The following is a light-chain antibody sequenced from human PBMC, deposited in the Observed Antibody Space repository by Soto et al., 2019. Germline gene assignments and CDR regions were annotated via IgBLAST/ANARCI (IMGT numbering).Light chain of an antibody. CDR1: QNISNW. CDR2: KAS. J-gene: IGKJ1*01. V-gene: IGKV1-5*03. Sequence: DIQMTQSPSTLSASIGDRVTITCRASQNISNWLAWYQQKPGKAPKLLIYKASSLEGGVPSRFSGSASGTEFTLTISSLQPDDFATYYCQHYDGSPWTFRQGTKVEIK. CDR3: QHYDGSPWT.